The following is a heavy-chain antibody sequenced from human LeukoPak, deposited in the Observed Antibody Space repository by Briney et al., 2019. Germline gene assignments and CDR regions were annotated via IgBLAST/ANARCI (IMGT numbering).Heavy chain of an antibody. J-gene: IGHJ4*02. CDR2: INTNTGNP. V-gene: IGHV7-4-1*02. CDR1: GYTFTGYY. Sequence: ASVKVSCKASGYTFTGYYMHWVRQAPGQGLEWMGWINTNTGNPTYAQGFTGRFVFSLDTSVSTAYLQISSLKAEDTAVYYCAREYRPPYSSSSNFDYWGQGTLVTVSS. D-gene: IGHD6-6*01. CDR3: AREYRPPYSSSSNFDY.